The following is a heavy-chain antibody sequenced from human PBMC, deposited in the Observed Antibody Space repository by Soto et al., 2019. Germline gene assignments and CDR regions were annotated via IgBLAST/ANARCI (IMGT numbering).Heavy chain of an antibody. D-gene: IGHD6-19*01. Sequence: SGPTLVNPTQTLTLTCTFSGFSLSTSGMRVSWVRQPPGKALEWLARIDWDDDKFYSTSLKTRLTISKDTSKNQVVLTMTNMDHVDKAKYYCEVDPVAGTHYWGQGTLVTVSS. V-gene: IGHV2-70*04. CDR3: EVDPVAGTHY. CDR2: IDWDDDK. J-gene: IGHJ4*02. CDR1: GFSLSTSGMR.